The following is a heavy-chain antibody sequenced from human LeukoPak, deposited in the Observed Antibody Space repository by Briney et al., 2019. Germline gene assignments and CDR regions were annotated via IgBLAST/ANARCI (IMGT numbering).Heavy chain of an antibody. CDR1: GFTFSAYC. D-gene: IGHD3-22*01. CDR2: INNDGSST. CDR3: ARDLELAYYDSTGYEY. J-gene: IGHJ4*02. V-gene: IGHV3-74*01. Sequence: QPGGSLRLSCAASGFTFSAYCMHWVRQAPGKGLEWVSRINNDGSSTTYADSVKGRFTISRDNAKNTLYLQMNSLRAEDTAVYYCARDLELAYYDSTGYEYWGQGNLVTVSS.